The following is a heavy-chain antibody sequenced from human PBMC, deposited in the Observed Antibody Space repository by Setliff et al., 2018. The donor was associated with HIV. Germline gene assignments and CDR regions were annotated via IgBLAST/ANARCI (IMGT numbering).Heavy chain of an antibody. CDR3: ARDGSHYDILTGYYIIGWFDP. D-gene: IGHD3-9*01. CDR2: IYYSGST. V-gene: IGHV4-59*11. J-gene: IGHJ5*02. Sequence: ETLSLTCTVSGGSISSHYWSWIRQPPGKGLEWIGYIYYSGSTNYNPSLKSRVTISVDTSKNQFSLKLSSVTAADTAVYYCARDGSHYDILTGYYIIGWFDPWGQGTLVTVSS. CDR1: GGSISSHY.